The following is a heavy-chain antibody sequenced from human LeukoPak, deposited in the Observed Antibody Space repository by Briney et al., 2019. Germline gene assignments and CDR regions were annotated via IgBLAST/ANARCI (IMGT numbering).Heavy chain of an antibody. Sequence: PGGSLRLSCAVSGFTFSSYWMTWVRQAPGKGLEWVANIKRDGSEKYYVDSVKGRFTISRDNAKNSLYLQMNSLRAEDTAVYYCARDLDDYVWGSYSNGAFDIWGQGTMVTVSS. CDR3: ARDLDDYVWGSYSNGAFDI. J-gene: IGHJ3*02. CDR2: IKRDGSEK. V-gene: IGHV3-7*01. D-gene: IGHD3-16*01. CDR1: GFTFSSYW.